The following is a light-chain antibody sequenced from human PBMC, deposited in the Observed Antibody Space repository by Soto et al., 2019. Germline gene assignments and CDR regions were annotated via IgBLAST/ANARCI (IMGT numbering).Light chain of an antibody. Sequence: EIVLTQSPATLSAFPGDRVTLSCRASQALNTRLAWYQHKPGQAPRLLIYGASSRATGIPDRFSGSGSGTDFTLTISRLEPEDFAVYYCQQYGSSPYTFGQGTKVDIK. CDR3: QQYGSSPYT. CDR2: GAS. CDR1: QALNTR. J-gene: IGKJ2*01. V-gene: IGKV3-20*01.